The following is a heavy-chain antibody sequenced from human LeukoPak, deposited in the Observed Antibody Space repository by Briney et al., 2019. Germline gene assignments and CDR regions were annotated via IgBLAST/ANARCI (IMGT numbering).Heavy chain of an antibody. J-gene: IGHJ4*02. Sequence: SETLSLTCTVSGGSISSSSYYWGWIRQPPGKGLEWIGSIYYSGSTYYNPSLKSRVTISVDTSKNQFSLKLSSVTAADTAVYYCASRERYDSNGYYYWGQGTLVTVSS. CDR2: IYYSGST. CDR3: ASRERYDSNGYYY. D-gene: IGHD3-22*01. V-gene: IGHV4-39*07. CDR1: GGSISSSSYY.